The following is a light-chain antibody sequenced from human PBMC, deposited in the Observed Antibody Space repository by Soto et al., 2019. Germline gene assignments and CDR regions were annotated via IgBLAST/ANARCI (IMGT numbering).Light chain of an antibody. J-gene: IGKJ5*01. V-gene: IGKV2-28*01. CDR1: QGLLHTTGYNY. CDR2: LGS. Sequence: DIVMTQSPLSLPVTPGEPASISCRSSQGLLHTTGYNYLDWYLQKPGHSPQLLIYLGSNRASGVPDRFSGSGSGTDFTLKISRVEAEDVGVYYCMQSLQTPITFGQGTRLEIK. CDR3: MQSLQTPIT.